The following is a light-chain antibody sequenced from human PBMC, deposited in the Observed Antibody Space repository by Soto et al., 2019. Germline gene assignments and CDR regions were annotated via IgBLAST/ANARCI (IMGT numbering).Light chain of an antibody. Sequence: SYELTQPPSVSVSPLQTARITCSGDALPKQYAYWYQQKPGQAPVVVIYKDNGRPSGIPERFSGSSSGTTVTLTISGVQAEDEAYYYCQSSDSSGRYPYVFGTGSKVTVL. V-gene: IGLV3-25*02. J-gene: IGLJ1*01. CDR1: ALPKQY. CDR3: QSSDSSGRYPYV. CDR2: KDN.